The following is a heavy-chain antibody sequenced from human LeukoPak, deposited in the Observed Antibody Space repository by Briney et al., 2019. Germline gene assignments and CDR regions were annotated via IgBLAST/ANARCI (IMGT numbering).Heavy chain of an antibody. Sequence: GGSLGLSCAASGFTFSSYWMSWVRQAPGKGLGCVANIKQDGSEKYYVDSVRGRFTLSRDNAKNSLYLQMNSLRVEDTAVYYCATSAARAIESWGQGTLVTVSS. CDR1: GFTFSSYW. CDR2: IKQDGSEK. CDR3: ATSAARAIES. J-gene: IGHJ4*02. V-gene: IGHV3-7*01. D-gene: IGHD6-25*01.